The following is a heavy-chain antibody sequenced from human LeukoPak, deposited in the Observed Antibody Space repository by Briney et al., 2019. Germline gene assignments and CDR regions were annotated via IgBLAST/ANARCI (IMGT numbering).Heavy chain of an antibody. V-gene: IGHV3-74*01. D-gene: IGHD6-19*01. Sequence: GGSLRLSCAASGFTFSSYWMHWVRHAPGKGLVWVSRINSDGSSTSYADSVKGRFTISRDNAKNTLYLQMNSLRAEDTAVYYCASLRYSSGWYLNDAFDIWGQGTMVTVSS. CDR3: ASLRYSSGWYLNDAFDI. CDR2: INSDGSST. CDR1: GFTFSSYW. J-gene: IGHJ3*02.